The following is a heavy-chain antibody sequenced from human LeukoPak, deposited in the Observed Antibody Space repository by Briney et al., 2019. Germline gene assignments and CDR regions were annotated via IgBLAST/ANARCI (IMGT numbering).Heavy chain of an antibody. D-gene: IGHD2-2*02. Sequence: NTSETLSLTCTVSGGSISSYYWSWIRQPPGKGLEWIGYIYYSGSTNYNPSLKSRVTISVDTSKNQFSPKLSSVTAADTAVYYCARDRPVVVPAAIITYYYYYMDVWGKGTTVTVSS. CDR1: GGSISSYY. CDR2: IYYSGST. CDR3: ARDRPVVVPAAIITYYYYYMDV. V-gene: IGHV4-59*12. J-gene: IGHJ6*03.